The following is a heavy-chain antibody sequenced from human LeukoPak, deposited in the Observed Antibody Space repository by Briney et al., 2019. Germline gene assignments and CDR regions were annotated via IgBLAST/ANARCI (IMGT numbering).Heavy chain of an antibody. J-gene: IGHJ4*02. CDR3: AKDQGFDWYSSGWPFDY. CDR1: GFTFGSYG. D-gene: IGHD6-19*01. Sequence: GGSLRLSCAASGFTFGSYGMHWVRQAPGKGLEWVAVISYDGSNKYYADSVKGRFTISRDNSKNTLYLQMNSLRAEDTAVYYCAKDQGFDWYSSGWPFDYWGQGTLVTVSS. CDR2: ISYDGSNK. V-gene: IGHV3-30*18.